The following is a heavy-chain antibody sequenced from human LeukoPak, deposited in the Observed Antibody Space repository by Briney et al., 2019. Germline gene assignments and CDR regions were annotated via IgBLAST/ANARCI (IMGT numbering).Heavy chain of an antibody. CDR1: GGAFGRYA. D-gene: IGHD1-7*01. CDR2: IIPIFRTP. J-gene: IGHJ3*02. V-gene: IGHV1-69*13. Sequence: GASVKVSCKESGGAFGRYAISWVRQAPGQGLEWMGGIIPIFRTPKFAQGFQGRVSITADESTTTVYMELRRLRSEDTAVYYCARGRELNDAFDIWGQGTMVTVSS. CDR3: ARGRELNDAFDI.